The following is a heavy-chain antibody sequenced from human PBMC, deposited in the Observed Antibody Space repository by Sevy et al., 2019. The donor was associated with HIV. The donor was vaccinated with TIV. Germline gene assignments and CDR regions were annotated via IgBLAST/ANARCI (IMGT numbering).Heavy chain of an antibody. D-gene: IGHD6-13*01. CDR3: TTDSWSQEDYYDY. CDR1: GFSFSNAW. J-gene: IGHJ4*02. Sequence: GGSLRLSCTASGFSFSNAWMSWIRQAPGKGLEWVGSFKGKPSGGAIDYAAPVKGRFIISRDDSKNTLYLQMSSLRTEDTAVYYCTTDSWSQEDYYDYWGQRTLVTVSS. CDR2: FKGKPSGGAI. V-gene: IGHV3-15*01.